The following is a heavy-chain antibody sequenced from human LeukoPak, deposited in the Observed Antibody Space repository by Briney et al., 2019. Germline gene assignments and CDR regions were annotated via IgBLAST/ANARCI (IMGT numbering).Heavy chain of an antibody. CDR3: ARDLSVAGMGDY. CDR1: GFTVSSNY. J-gene: IGHJ4*02. Sequence: GGSLRLSCAASGFTVSSNYMSWVRQAPGKGLEWVSVIYSGGSTYYADSVKGRFTISRDNSKNTLYLQMNSLKAEDTAVYYCARDLSVAGMGDYWGQGTLVTVSS. D-gene: IGHD6-19*01. CDR2: IYSGGST. V-gene: IGHV3-53*01.